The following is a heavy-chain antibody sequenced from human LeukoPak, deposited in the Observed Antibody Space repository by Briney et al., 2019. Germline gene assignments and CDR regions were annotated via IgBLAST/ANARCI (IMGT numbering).Heavy chain of an antibody. CDR2: IYYSGST. D-gene: IGHD3-3*01. J-gene: IGHJ4*02. CDR3: ARVLSFASLRFLE. V-gene: IGHV4-39*07. Sequence: PSETLSLTCTVSGGSISSSSYYWGWIRQPPGKGLEWIGSIYYSGSTNYNPSLKSRVTISVDTSKNQFSLKLSSVTAADTAVYYCARVLSFASLRFLEWGQGTLVTVSS. CDR1: GGSISSSSYY.